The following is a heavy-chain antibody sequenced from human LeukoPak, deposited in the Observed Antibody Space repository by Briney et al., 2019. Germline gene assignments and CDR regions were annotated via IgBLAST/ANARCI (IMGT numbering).Heavy chain of an antibody. CDR1: GFTFSSYW. CDR2: IKQDGSEK. CDR3: AKDPFITGIPYYFDY. J-gene: IGHJ4*02. D-gene: IGHD1-20*01. Sequence: PGGSLRLSCAASGFTFSSYWMSWVRQAPGKGLEWVANIKQDGSEKYYVDSVKGRFTISRDNAKNSLYLQMNSLRAEDTAVYYCAKDPFITGIPYYFDYWGQGTLLTVSS. V-gene: IGHV3-7*01.